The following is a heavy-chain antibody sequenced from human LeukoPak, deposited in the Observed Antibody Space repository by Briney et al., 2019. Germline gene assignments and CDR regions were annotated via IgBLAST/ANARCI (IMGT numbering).Heavy chain of an antibody. V-gene: IGHV3-23*01. CDR1: GFTFSTYG. Sequence: GGSLRLSCAASGFTFSTYGMTWVRQAPGKGLEWVSAISGSGGSTYYADSVRGRSTISRDDFSNTLYLQMISLRAEDTAVYYCAIHPYYYGPYSDYWGQGTLVTVSS. CDR3: AIHPYYYGPYSDY. D-gene: IGHD3-10*01. CDR2: ISGSGGST. J-gene: IGHJ4*02.